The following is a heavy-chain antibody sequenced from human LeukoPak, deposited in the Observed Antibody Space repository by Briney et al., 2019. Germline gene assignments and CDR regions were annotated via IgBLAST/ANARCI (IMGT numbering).Heavy chain of an antibody. Sequence: GGSLRLSCAVSGFTFSSYWMSWVRQAPGKGLEWVANIKQDGSEKYYVDSVKGRFTISRDNVKNSLYLQMNSLGAEDTAIYYCAKDRIASPPQGRFDPWGQGTLVTVSS. CDR1: GFTFSSYW. J-gene: IGHJ5*02. CDR3: AKDRIASPPQGRFDP. D-gene: IGHD6-6*01. V-gene: IGHV3-7*03. CDR2: IKQDGSEK.